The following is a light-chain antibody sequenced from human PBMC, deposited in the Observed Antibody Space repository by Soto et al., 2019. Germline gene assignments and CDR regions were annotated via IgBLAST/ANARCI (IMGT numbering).Light chain of an antibody. CDR2: DAS. Sequence: EIVLTQSPATLSLSPGERATLSCRASQSVSSYLAWYQQKPGQDPRLLIYDASNRATGIPARFSGSGSGTDFTLTISSLEPEDFAVYYCQQRSNWPPYTFAQGTKLEIK. V-gene: IGKV3-11*01. J-gene: IGKJ2*01. CDR1: QSVSSY. CDR3: QQRSNWPPYT.